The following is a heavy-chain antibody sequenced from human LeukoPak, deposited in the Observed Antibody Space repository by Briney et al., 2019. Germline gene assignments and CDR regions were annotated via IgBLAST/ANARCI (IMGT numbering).Heavy chain of an antibody. CDR3: ARDRGPSITIFGVVIGGY. J-gene: IGHJ4*02. D-gene: IGHD3-3*01. V-gene: IGHV3-23*01. Sequence: GGSLRLSCAASGFTFSSYAMSWVRQAPGKGLEWVSAISGSGGSTYYADSVKGRFTISRDNSKNTLYLQMNSLRAEDTAVYYCARDRGPSITIFGVVIGGYWGQGTLVTVSS. CDR1: GFTFSSYA. CDR2: ISGSGGST.